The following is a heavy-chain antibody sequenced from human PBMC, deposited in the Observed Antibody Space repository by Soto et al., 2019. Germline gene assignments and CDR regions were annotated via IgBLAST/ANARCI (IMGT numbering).Heavy chain of an antibody. D-gene: IGHD3-10*01. CDR2: IYYSGST. CDR1: GGSISSYY. Sequence: SETLSLTCTVSGGSISSYYWSWIRQPPGKGLEWIGYIYYSGSTNYNPSLKSRVTISVDTSRNQFSPKLGSVTAADTAVYYCARRPSTMVRGVPKNYYGMDVWGQGTTVTV. CDR3: ARRPSTMVRGVPKNYYGMDV. V-gene: IGHV4-59*08. J-gene: IGHJ6*02.